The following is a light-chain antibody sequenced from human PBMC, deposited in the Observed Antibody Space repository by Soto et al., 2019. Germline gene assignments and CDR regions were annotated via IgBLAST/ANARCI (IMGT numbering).Light chain of an antibody. J-gene: IGLJ1*01. CDR2: SVS. CDR3: GSYTISSTYV. Sequence: SVLTQPASVSGSPGQTITISCTGTSSDVGGYNYVSWYPQYPVKVLKLMIYSVSNRPSGVSDRFSGSKSTNTSSPSISELQADVDADYYCGSYTISSTYVFGSGTKVTV. CDR1: SSDVGGYNY. V-gene: IGLV2-14*01.